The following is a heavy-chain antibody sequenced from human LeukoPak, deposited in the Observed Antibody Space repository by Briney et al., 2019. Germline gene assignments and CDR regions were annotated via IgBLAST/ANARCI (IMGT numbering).Heavy chain of an antibody. CDR3: AEYVGSTSSAFGS. CDR2: ISGNGDSA. D-gene: IGHD6-6*01. CDR1: GFTFSSYA. V-gene: IGHV3-23*01. J-gene: IGHJ4*02. Sequence: GGSLRLSCAASGFTFSSYAMSWARQAPGKGLEWVSAISGNGDSAYYADSVKGRVTISRDTSKSTLYLQMNSLRAEDTAVYYCAEYVGSTSSAFGSWGQGTLVTVSS.